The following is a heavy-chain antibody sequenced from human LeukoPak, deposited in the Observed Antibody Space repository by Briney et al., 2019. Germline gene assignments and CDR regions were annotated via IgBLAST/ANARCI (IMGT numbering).Heavy chain of an antibody. CDR2: INTDGSIT. CDR3: ARIRVFGGDNY. V-gene: IGHV3-74*01. CDR1: GFTFSSYW. D-gene: IGHD2-21*01. J-gene: IGHJ4*02. Sequence: GGPLRLSCAASGFTFSSYWMHWVRQAPGKGLVWVSQINTDGSITSYADSVKGRFTISRDNAKNTLYLQMNSLRAEDTAVYYCARIRVFGGDNYWGQGTLVTVSS.